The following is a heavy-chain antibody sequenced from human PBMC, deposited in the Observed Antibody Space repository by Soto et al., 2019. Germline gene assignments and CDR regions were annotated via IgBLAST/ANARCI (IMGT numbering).Heavy chain of an antibody. V-gene: IGHV3-73*02. D-gene: IGHD2-15*01. CDR2: IRTKDNSYAT. J-gene: IGHJ4*02. CDR1: GFTFSGSA. CDR3: TRLSCSGGSCYDY. Sequence: EVQLVESGGGLVQPGDSLKLSCAASGFTFSGSAMHWVRQASGKGLERVGRIRTKDNSYATAYAAAIKGRFTISREDSKNTAYLQMDSLKTEDTAVYYCTRLSCSGGSCYDYWGQGTLVTVSS.